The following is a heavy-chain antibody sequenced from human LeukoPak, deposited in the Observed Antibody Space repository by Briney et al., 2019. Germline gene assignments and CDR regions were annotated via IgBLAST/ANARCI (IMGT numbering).Heavy chain of an antibody. CDR2: IWSDGSRE. D-gene: IGHD1-1*01. CDR3: ARDRDNDYLVS. Sequence: PGGSLSLSCGVSGVSLSSHGMHWVRQPPGKGLEWITFIWSDGSREDYAESLRGRFSVSRDNSKNTLYLQINSLRAEDTVVYYCARDRDNDYLVSGGQGTLVTVSS. J-gene: IGHJ4*02. V-gene: IGHV3-33*01. CDR1: GVSLSSHG.